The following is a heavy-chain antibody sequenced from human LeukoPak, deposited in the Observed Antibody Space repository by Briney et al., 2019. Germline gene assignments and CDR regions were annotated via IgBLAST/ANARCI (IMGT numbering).Heavy chain of an antibody. CDR3: AKGSGHIVVVTAYLYFDL. Sequence: PGGSLRLSCAASGFTFDDYAMHWVRQAPGKGLEWVSGISWNSGSIGYADSVKGRFTISRDNAKDSLYLQMNSLRAEDTALYYRAKGSGHIVVVTAYLYFDLWGRGTLVTVSS. D-gene: IGHD2-21*02. V-gene: IGHV3-9*01. CDR2: ISWNSGSI. CDR1: GFTFDDYA. J-gene: IGHJ2*01.